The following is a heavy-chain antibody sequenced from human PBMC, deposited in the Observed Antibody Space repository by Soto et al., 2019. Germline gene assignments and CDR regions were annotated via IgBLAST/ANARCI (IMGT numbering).Heavy chain of an antibody. D-gene: IGHD6-13*01. CDR3: ARDPFCSSSNEGDY. Sequence: EVQVVEYGGGVVQPGGSVRLSCAAAGFTFSRYRMNWVRQAPGKGLEWVEDIDSGSSSIYYADSVKGRFTISRDNAKNSLYRQMSSLRDDDTAVYYCARDPFCSSSNEGDYWGQGTLVTVSS. CDR2: IDSGSSSI. CDR1: GFTFSRYR. V-gene: IGHV3-48*02. J-gene: IGHJ4*02.